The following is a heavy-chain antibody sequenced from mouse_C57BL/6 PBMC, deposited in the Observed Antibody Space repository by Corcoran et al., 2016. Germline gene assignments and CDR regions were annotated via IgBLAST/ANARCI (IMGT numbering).Heavy chain of an antibody. CDR1: GYSITSGYY. CDR3: ARRRQLYAMDY. CDR2: ISYYGSN. Sequence: DVQLQESGPGLVKPSQSLSLTCSVTGYSITSGYYWNGIRQFPGNKLEWMGYISYYGSNNYNPSLKNRISITRDTSKNQFFLKLNSVTTEDTATFYCARRRQLYAMDYWGQGTSVTVSS. D-gene: IGHD3-2*01. J-gene: IGHJ4*01. V-gene: IGHV3-6*01.